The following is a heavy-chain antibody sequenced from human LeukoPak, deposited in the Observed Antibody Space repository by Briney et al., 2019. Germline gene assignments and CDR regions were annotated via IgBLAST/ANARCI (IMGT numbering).Heavy chain of an antibody. CDR1: GGSFSGYY. CDR3: ARLSVYGLDL. D-gene: IGHD3/OR15-3a*01. Sequence: SETLSLTCAVYGGSFSGYYWSWIRQPPGKGLEWIGEINHSGSTNYNPSLKSRVTISVDTSKNQFSLKLSSVTAADTAVYYCARLSVYGLDLWARGTLVTVSS. J-gene: IGHJ2*01. V-gene: IGHV4-34*01. CDR2: INHSGST.